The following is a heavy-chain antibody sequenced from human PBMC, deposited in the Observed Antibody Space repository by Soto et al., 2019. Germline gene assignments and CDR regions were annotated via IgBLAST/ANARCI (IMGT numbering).Heavy chain of an antibody. V-gene: IGHV1-18*01. CDR1: GYTFTSYG. D-gene: IGHD3-3*01. CDR3: AXDRVTIFGVVNLWYFDL. CDR2: ISAYNGNT. J-gene: IGHJ2*01. Sequence: AAVKVSCKASGYTFTSYGISWVRQAPGQGLEWMGWISAYNGNTNYAQKLQGRVTMTTDTSTSTAYMELRSLRSDDTAVYYCAXDRVTIFGVVNLWYFDLWGRGTLVTVSS.